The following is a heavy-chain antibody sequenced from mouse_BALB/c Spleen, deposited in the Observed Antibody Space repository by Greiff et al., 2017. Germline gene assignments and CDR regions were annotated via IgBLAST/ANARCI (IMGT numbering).Heavy chain of an antibody. J-gene: IGHJ2*01. V-gene: IGHV1-80*01. CDR3: ARGETGTGYFDY. Sequence: VQLQQSGAELVRPGSSVKISCKASGYAFSSYWMNWVKQRPGQGLEWIGQIYPGDGDTNYNGKFKGKATLTADKSSSTAYMQLSSLTSEDSAVYFCARGETGTGYFDYWGQGTTLTVSS. CDR2: IYPGDGDT. D-gene: IGHD4-1*01. CDR1: GYAFSSYW.